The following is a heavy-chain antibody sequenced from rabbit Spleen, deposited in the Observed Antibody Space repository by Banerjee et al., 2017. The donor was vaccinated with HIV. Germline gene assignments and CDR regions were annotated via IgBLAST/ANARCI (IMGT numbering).Heavy chain of an antibody. V-gene: IGHV1S45*01. CDR1: GFSFGDRDV. Sequence: QEQLVESGGGLVQPEGSLTLTCKASGFSFGDRDVMCWVRQAPGKGLEWIACINAVTGKAVYASWAKGRFTFSKTSSTTVTLQMTSLTAADTATYFCARDLDVVIGWNFGWWGQGTLVTVS. J-gene: IGHJ4*01. CDR2: INAVTGKA. D-gene: IGHD1-1*01. CDR3: ARDLDVVIGWNFGW.